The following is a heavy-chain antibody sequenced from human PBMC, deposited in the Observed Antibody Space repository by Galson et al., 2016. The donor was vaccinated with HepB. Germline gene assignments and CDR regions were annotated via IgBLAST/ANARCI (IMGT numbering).Heavy chain of an antibody. Sequence: SAKVSCKASGYRFPTYGISWVRQAPGQGLEWLGWISANSGNTIYAQKFQDRVTMTRDTSASTVYMDLRSLRSDDTAVYYCARDVQFRFDYWGQGTLVTVSS. CDR2: ISANSGNT. V-gene: IGHV1-18*04. CDR1: GYRFPTYG. CDR3: ARDVQFRFDY. D-gene: IGHD4-11*01. J-gene: IGHJ4*02.